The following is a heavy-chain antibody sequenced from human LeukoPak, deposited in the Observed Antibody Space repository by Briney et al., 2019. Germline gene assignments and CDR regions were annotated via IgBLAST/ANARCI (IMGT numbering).Heavy chain of an antibody. Sequence: GGSLRLSCAASGFTFSDYCMSWIRQAPGKGLEWVSYISGGSSTIYYADSLKGRFTVSRDNAKNSLYLLMNSLRAEDTAVYYCARRGSGRHFDFWGQGTLVTVSS. J-gene: IGHJ4*02. D-gene: IGHD2-15*01. CDR3: ARRGSGRHFDF. V-gene: IGHV3-11*01. CDR1: GFTFSDYC. CDR2: ISGGSSTI.